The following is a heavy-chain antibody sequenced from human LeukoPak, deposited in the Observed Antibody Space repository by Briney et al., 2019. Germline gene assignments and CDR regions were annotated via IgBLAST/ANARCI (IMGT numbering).Heavy chain of an antibody. CDR1: GFTFSDYY. CDR3: ARGVVTYGYFDY. D-gene: IGHD3-22*01. CDR2: IYSGGST. V-gene: IGHV3-66*01. Sequence: PGGSLRLSCAASGFTFSDYYMSWIRQAPGKGLEWVSVIYSGGSTYYADSVKGRFTISRDNSKNTLYLQMNSLRAEDTAVYYCARGVVTYGYFDYWGQGTLVTVSS. J-gene: IGHJ4*02.